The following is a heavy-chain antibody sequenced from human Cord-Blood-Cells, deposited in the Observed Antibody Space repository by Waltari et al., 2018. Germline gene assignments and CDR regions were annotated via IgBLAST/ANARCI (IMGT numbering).Heavy chain of an antibody. CDR1: GFPFCSQA. Sequence: EVQLLESGGGSVQPGGSLSRSCAASGFPFCSQAVICARQAQGKGLAWVSAISCSGGITYYADSVKSRVTISRDNSKNTLYLKMNSLRAEDTAVDYCAKAYDYSNYFFDYWGQGTLVTVSS. CDR2: ISCSGGIT. D-gene: IGHD4-4*01. CDR3: AKAYDYSNYFFDY. V-gene: IGHV3-23*01. J-gene: IGHJ4*02.